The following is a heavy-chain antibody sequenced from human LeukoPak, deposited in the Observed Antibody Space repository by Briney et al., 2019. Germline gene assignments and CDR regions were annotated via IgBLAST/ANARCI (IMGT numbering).Heavy chain of an antibody. D-gene: IGHD4-17*01. CDR3: ARGTTVRTFDY. J-gene: IGHJ4*02. CDR2: IYTSGST. V-gene: IGHV4-4*07. CDR1: GGSISSYY. Sequence: PSETLSLTCTVSGGSISSYYWSWIRQPAGKGLEWIGRIYTSGSTNYNPSLKSRGTMSVDTSKTQFSLKLSSVTAADTAVYYCARGTTVRTFDYWGQGTLVTVSS.